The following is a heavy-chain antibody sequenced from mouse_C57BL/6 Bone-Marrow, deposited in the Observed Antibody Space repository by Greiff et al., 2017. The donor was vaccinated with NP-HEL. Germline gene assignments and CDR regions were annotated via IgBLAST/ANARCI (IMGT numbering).Heavy chain of an antibody. CDR2: IRSKSNNYAT. CDR3: VRHERAYYAMDY. D-gene: IGHD3-3*01. J-gene: IGHJ4*01. V-gene: IGHV10-1*01. Sequence: EVKVEESGGGLVQPKGSLTLSCAASGFSFNTYAMNWVRQAPGKGLEWVARIRSKSNNYATYYADSVKDRFTISRDDSESMLYLQMNNLKPEDTAMYYCVRHERAYYAMDYWGQGTSVTVSS. CDR1: GFSFNTYA.